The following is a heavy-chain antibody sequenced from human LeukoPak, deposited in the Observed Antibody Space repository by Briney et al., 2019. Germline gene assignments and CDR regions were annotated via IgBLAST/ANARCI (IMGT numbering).Heavy chain of an antibody. D-gene: IGHD3-10*01. V-gene: IGHV3-74*01. Sequence: GGSLRLSCAASGFTFSSYVMSWVRQAPGKGLVWVSRIGSYTTYADAVKGRFTISRDNAKNTVHLQMNSLRAEDTAVYYCTGSSPGPNAFDIWGQGTMVTVSS. CDR3: TGSSPGPNAFDI. CDR2: IGSYT. J-gene: IGHJ3*02. CDR1: GFTFSSYV.